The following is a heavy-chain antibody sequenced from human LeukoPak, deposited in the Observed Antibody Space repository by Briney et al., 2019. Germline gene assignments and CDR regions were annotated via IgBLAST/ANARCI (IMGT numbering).Heavy chain of an antibody. CDR2: ISSSGSTI. Sequence: GGSLRLSCAASGFTFSDYYMSWIRQAPGKGLEWVSYISSSGSTIYYADSVKGRFTISRDNAKNSLYLQMNSLRAEDTAVYYCARDKIVGATHFDYWGQGTLVTVSS. D-gene: IGHD1-26*01. CDR1: GFTFSDYY. V-gene: IGHV3-11*04. CDR3: ARDKIVGATHFDY. J-gene: IGHJ4*02.